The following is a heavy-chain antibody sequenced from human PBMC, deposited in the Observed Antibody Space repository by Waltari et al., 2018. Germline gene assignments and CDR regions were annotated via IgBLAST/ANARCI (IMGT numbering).Heavy chain of an antibody. CDR3: ARDRGSSSAFWFDP. D-gene: IGHD6-6*01. Sequence: QVQLVQSGAEVKKPGDSVKVYCKASGYTFTGYYMHWVRQAPGQGLEWMGWINPNSGGTNYAQKFQGRVTMTRDTSISTAYMELSRLRSDDTAVYYCARDRGSSSAFWFDPWGQGTLVTVSS. CDR1: GYTFTGYY. V-gene: IGHV1-2*02. CDR2: INPNSGGT. J-gene: IGHJ5*02.